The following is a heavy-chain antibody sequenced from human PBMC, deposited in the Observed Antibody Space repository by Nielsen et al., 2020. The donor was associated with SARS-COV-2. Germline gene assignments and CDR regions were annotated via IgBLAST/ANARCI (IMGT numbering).Heavy chain of an antibody. CDR2: ISSSGSTI. J-gene: IGHJ6*02. D-gene: IGHD3-3*01. V-gene: IGHV3-11*01. Sequence: GESLKISCAASGFTFSDYYMSWIRQAPGKGLEWVSYISSSGSTIYYADSVKGRFTISRDNAKNSLYLQMNSLRAEDTAVYYCARGQGVTIFGPYTHYGMDVWGQGTTVTVSS. CDR3: ARGQGVTIFGPYTHYGMDV. CDR1: GFTFSDYY.